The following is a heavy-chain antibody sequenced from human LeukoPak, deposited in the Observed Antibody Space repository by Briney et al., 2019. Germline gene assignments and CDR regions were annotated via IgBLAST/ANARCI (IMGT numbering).Heavy chain of an antibody. CDR2: ISGSGGST. CDR3: AKGWSGSYFCPDY. Sequence: GGSLRLSCTASGFRVTNNYVTWVRQAPGKGLEWVSAISGSGGSTYYADSVKGRFTISRDNSKNTLYLQMNSLRAEDTAVYYCAKGWSGSYFCPDYWGQGTLVTVSS. D-gene: IGHD1-26*01. J-gene: IGHJ4*02. CDR1: GFRVTNNY. V-gene: IGHV3-23*01.